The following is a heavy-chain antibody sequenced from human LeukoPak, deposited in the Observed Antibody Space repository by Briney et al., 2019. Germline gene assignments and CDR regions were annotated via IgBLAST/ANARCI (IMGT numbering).Heavy chain of an antibody. CDR2: IYHSGST. Sequence: NPSETLSLTCAVSGYSISSGYYWGWIRQPPGKGLEWIGSIYHSGSTYYNPSLKSRVTISVDTSKNQFSLKLSSVTAADTAVYYCARALIHTRTGYYKELDYWGQGTLVTVSS. CDR1: GYSISSGYY. CDR3: ARALIHTRTGYYKELDY. J-gene: IGHJ4*02. D-gene: IGHD3-9*01. V-gene: IGHV4-38-2*01.